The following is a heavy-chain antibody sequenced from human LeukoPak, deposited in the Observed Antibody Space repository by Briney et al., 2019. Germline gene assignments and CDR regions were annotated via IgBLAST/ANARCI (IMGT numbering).Heavy chain of an antibody. Sequence: PSETLFLTCTVSGGSISSYYWSWIRQPPGKGLEWIGYIYYSGSTNYNPSLKSRVTISVDTSKNQFSLKLSSVTAADTAVYYCARHGDYSNPFDYWGQGTLVTVSS. CDR1: GGSISSYY. CDR3: ARHGDYSNPFDY. V-gene: IGHV4-59*08. J-gene: IGHJ4*02. CDR2: IYYSGST. D-gene: IGHD4-11*01.